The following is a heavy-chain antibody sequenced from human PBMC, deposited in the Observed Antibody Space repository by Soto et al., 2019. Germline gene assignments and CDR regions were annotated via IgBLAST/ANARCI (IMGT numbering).Heavy chain of an antibody. J-gene: IGHJ4*02. CDR1: GFTFSSYA. D-gene: IGHD3-3*01. CDR2: ISGSGGST. Sequence: EVQLLESGGGLVQPGGSLRLSCAASGFTFSSYAMSWVRQAPGKGLXXVSAISGSGGSTYYADSVKGRFXISRDNSXXXXXXXXXXLRAEDTAVYYCAKNYDFWSGYVDYWGQGTLVTVSS. CDR3: AKNYDFWSGYVDY. V-gene: IGHV3-23*01.